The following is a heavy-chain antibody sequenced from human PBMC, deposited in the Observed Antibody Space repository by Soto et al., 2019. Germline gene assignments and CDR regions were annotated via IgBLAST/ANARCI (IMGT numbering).Heavy chain of an antibody. CDR3: TRDIMVRRVFDY. V-gene: IGHV1-18*01. CDR2: ISAYNGNT. J-gene: IGHJ4*02. Sequence: QVQLVQSGAEVKKPGASVKVSCKASGYTFTSYGISWVRQAPGQGLEWMGWISAYNGNTNYAQKLQGRVTRTTTTSTRKAYMELRSLRSDDTAVYYCTRDIMVRRVFDYWGQGTLITVSS. D-gene: IGHD3-10*01. CDR1: GYTFTSYG.